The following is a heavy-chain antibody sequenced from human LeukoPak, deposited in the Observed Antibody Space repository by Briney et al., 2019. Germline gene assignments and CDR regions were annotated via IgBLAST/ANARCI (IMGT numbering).Heavy chain of an antibody. CDR3: ARRENHVPHLMPLGVVRNAYDT. CDR1: GYSFISYG. D-gene: IGHD3-3*01. CDR2: ISARNGNT. Sequence: ASVKVSCKTSGYSFISYGISWVRQAPGQGLQWMGWISARNGNTNYAQTFQGRVSMTTDPSTSTAYLELRSLTSDDTAMYYCARRENHVPHLMPLGVVRNAYDTWGQGTMVTVSS. V-gene: IGHV1-18*01. J-gene: IGHJ3*02.